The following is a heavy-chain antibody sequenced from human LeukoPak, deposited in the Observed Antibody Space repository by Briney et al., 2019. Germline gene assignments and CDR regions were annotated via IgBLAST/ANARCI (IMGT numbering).Heavy chain of an antibody. CDR3: ARVTGYVIEDNFDY. V-gene: IGHV4-59*01. J-gene: IGHJ4*02. CDR1: GGSISSYY. CDR2: IYYSGST. Sequence: SETLSLTCTVSGGSISSYYWSWIRQPPGKGLEWIGYIYYSGSTNYNPSLKSRVTISVDTSKNQFSLKLRSMTAADTAVYYCARVTGYVIEDNFDYWGQGTLVTVSS. D-gene: IGHD2-15*01.